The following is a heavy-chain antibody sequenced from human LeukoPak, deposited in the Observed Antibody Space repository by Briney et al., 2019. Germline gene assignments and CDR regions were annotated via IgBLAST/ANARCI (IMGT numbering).Heavy chain of an antibody. CDR2: IYYSGST. Sequence: SETLSLTCTVSGGSISSYYWSWIRQPPGKGLEWIGYIYYSGSTNYNPSLKSRVTISVDTSKNQFSLKLSSVTAADTAVYYCARHLYYDSSGYYAGCFDYWGQGTLVTVSS. D-gene: IGHD3-22*01. CDR1: GGSISSYY. J-gene: IGHJ4*02. CDR3: ARHLYYDSSGYYAGCFDY. V-gene: IGHV4-59*08.